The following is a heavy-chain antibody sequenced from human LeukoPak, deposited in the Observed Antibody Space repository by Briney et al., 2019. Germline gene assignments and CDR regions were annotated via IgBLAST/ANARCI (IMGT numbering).Heavy chain of an antibody. CDR1: GFAFSTYA. Sequence: PGGSLRLSCGASGFAFSTYAMHWVRQAPGKGLEWVAAISSDGNHQHFTDSVRGRFTISRDNSKDTLFLQMNSLTPDDTAVYYCARDRLPPPAVYHFDIWGQGTLVTVSS. V-gene: IGHV3-30*04. D-gene: IGHD4-11*01. CDR3: ARDRLPPPAVYHFDI. J-gene: IGHJ5*01. CDR2: ISSDGNHQ.